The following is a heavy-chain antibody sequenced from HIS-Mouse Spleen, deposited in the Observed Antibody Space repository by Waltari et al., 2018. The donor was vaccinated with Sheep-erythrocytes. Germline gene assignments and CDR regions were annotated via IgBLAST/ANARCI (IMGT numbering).Heavy chain of an antibody. Sequence: EVQLVQSGAEVKKPGESLKISCKGSGYSFTSYWIGWVRQMPGKGLEWMGIIYPGDSDTRYSPSFQGQVTISADQSISTAYLQWSSLKASDTAMYYCVRLFYVDIVATTLFDYWGQGTLVTVSS. CDR3: VRLFYVDIVATTLFDY. J-gene: IGHJ4*02. CDR1: GYSFTSYW. V-gene: IGHV5-51*01. D-gene: IGHD5-12*01. CDR2: IYPGDSDT.